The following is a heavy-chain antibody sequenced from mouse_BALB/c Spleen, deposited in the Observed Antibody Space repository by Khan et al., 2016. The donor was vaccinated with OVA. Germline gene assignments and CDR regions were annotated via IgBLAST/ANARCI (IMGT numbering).Heavy chain of an antibody. V-gene: IGHV2-6-4*01. CDR1: GFSLSRYN. D-gene: IGHD2-14*01. CDR3: ARAYYRYDGYYAMDY. J-gene: IGHJ4*01. Sequence: QVQLQQSGPGLVAPSQSLSITCTVSGFSLSRYNIHWVRQPPGKGLEWLGMIWGGGGTDYNSTLKIRLSISKDNSKSQVFLKMNSLQTDDTAIFFCARAYYRYDGYYAMDYWGQGISVTVSS. CDR2: IWGGGGT.